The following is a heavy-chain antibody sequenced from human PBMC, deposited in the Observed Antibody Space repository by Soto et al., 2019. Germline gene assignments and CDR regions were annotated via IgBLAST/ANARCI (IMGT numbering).Heavy chain of an antibody. CDR1: GGTFSSYA. CDR2: IIPIFGTA. CDR3: ASCIAAAGPRRDDAFDI. V-gene: IGHV1-69*06. D-gene: IGHD6-13*01. Sequence: QVQLVQSGAEVKKPGSSVKVSCKASGGTFSSYAISRVRQAPGQGLEWMGGIIPIFGTANYAQKFQGRVTITADKSTSTAYMELSSLRSEDTAVYYCASCIAAAGPRRDDAFDIWGQGTMVTVSS. J-gene: IGHJ3*02.